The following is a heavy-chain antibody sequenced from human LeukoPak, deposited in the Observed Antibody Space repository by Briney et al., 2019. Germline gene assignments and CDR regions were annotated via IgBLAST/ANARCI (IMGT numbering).Heavy chain of an antibody. CDR2: IYPGDSDT. V-gene: IGHV5-51*01. D-gene: IGHD4-11*01. CDR1: GYSFTSYW. CDR3: ARPLNHERGAYSTLVAFDI. Sequence: GESLKISCKGSGYSFTSYWIGWVRQMPGKGLECMGIIYPGDSDTRYSPSFQGQVTISADKSISTAYLQWSSLKASDTAMYYCARPLNHERGAYSTLVAFDIWGQGTMVTVSS. J-gene: IGHJ3*02.